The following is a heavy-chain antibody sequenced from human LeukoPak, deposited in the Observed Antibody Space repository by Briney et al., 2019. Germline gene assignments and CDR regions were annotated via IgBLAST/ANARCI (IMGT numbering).Heavy chain of an antibody. D-gene: IGHD1-7*01. Sequence: GGSLRLSCAASGFTFSTYGMHWVRQAPGKGLEWVAFVRYDGSERHYADSVKGRFTISRDTSENTLYLQMSSLRGEDTAVYYCARVGNWNYRSFDYWGQGTLVTVSS. CDR3: ARVGNWNYRSFDY. J-gene: IGHJ4*02. V-gene: IGHV3-30*02. CDR2: VRYDGSER. CDR1: GFTFSTYG.